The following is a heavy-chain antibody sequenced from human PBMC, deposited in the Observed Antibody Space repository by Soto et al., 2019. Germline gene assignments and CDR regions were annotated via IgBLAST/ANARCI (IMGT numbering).Heavy chain of an antibody. CDR3: TTGGYDFLGGYRVGSNWFDP. V-gene: IGHV3-15*01. CDR1: GFTFSNAW. D-gene: IGHD3-3*01. Sequence: EVQLVESGGGLVKPGGSLRLSCAASGFTFSNAWMSWVRQAPGKGLEWVGRIKSKTDGGTTDYAAPVKGRFTISRDDSKNTLYLQRNSLKTENSAVYYCTTGGYDFLGGYRVGSNWFDPWGQGTLVTVSS. J-gene: IGHJ5*02. CDR2: IKSKTDGGTT.